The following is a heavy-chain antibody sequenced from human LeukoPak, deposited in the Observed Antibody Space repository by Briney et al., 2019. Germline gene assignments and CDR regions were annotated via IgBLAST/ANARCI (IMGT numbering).Heavy chain of an antibody. CDR3: AGQYCTDTSCYIYY. D-gene: IGHD2-2*02. J-gene: IGHJ4*02. CDR2: IDTSGSTI. V-gene: IGHV3-11*04. CDR1: GFTFSDYY. Sequence: PGGSLRLSCAASGFTFSDYYMTWIRQAPGKGLEWVSYIDTSGSTIYYTDSVKGRFTISWDNAENSLFLQMNSLRVEDTAVYYCAGQYCTDTSCYIYYWGQGTLVTVSS.